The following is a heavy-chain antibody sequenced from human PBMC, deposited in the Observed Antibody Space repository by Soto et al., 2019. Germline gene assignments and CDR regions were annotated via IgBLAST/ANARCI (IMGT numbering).Heavy chain of an antibody. CDR1: GYTFTSYD. V-gene: IGHV1-8*01. D-gene: IGHD6-13*01. J-gene: IGHJ5*02. CDR3: AVEQQVRGLDP. Sequence: QVQLVQSGAEVKKPGASVKVSCKASGYTFTSYDINWVRQATGQGLEWMGWMNPNSGNTGYAQKFQGRVTMTRNTSLSTAYMDLSRLRSEDTAVYGCAVEQQVRGLDPGGQRSRVTVSS. CDR2: MNPNSGNT.